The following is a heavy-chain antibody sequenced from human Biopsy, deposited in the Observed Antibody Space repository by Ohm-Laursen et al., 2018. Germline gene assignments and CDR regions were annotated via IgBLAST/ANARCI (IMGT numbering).Heavy chain of an antibody. V-gene: IGHV3-53*01. J-gene: IGHJ6*02. CDR2: LHDRGVT. Sequence: SLRLSCAASGITVNDHYMSWVRQAPGKGLEWVSSLHDRGVTYYADSVKGRFTISGDNSKNTLYLQMNGLRAEDTAVYFCQGGHLPPGQVYGVDAWGQGTTVTVSS. CDR1: GITVNDHY. D-gene: IGHD3-16*01. CDR3: QGGHLPPGQVYGVDA.